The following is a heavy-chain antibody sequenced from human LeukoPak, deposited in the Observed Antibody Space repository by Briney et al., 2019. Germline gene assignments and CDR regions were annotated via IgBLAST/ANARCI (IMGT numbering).Heavy chain of an antibody. CDR1: GFTFTNYA. CDR3: ARPIRHYYDSSGYYYYYYGMGV. CDR2: IYSGGST. V-gene: IGHV3-66*04. J-gene: IGHJ6*02. Sequence: GGSLRLSCAASGFTFTNYAMSWVRQAPGKGLEWVSVIYSGGSTYYADSVKGRFTISRDNSKNTLYLQMNSLRAEDTAVYYCARPIRHYYDSSGYYYYYYGMGVWGQGTTVTVSS. D-gene: IGHD3-22*01.